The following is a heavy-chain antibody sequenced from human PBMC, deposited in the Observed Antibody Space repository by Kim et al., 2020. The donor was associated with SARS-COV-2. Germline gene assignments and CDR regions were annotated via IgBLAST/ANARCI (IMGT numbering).Heavy chain of an antibody. D-gene: IGHD3-22*01. V-gene: IGHV3-74*01. CDR3: ARDPITMIVVDREPFDI. Sequence: VKGRFTISRDNAKNTLYLQMNSLRAEDTAVYYCARDPITMIVVDREPFDIWGQGTMVTVSS. J-gene: IGHJ3*02.